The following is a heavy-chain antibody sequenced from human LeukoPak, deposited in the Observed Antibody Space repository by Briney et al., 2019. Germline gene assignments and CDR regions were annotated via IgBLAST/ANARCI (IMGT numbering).Heavy chain of an antibody. V-gene: IGHV3-23*01. J-gene: IGHJ4*02. D-gene: IGHD6-13*01. CDR2: VSDSGDST. CDR3: AKRETLRPLAAAGCYFDY. Sequence: GRSLRLSCSASGFTFSSYAMRWVRQATGKGVEWASDVSDSGDSTYYADSVKGRFIISRDNPKYTLFLQMNTLRAKDTAVYYCAKRETLRPLAAAGCYFDYWGQGTLVTVS. CDR1: GFTFSSYA.